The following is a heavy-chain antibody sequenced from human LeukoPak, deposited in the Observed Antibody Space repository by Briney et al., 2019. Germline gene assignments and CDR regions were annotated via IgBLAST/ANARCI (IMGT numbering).Heavy chain of an antibody. V-gene: IGHV4-4*07. CDR2: IYTSGST. D-gene: IGHD5-12*01. J-gene: IGHJ6*03. CDR1: GGSISSYY. Sequence: SETLSLTCTVSGGSISSYYWSWIRQPAGKGLEWIGRIYTSGSTNYNPSLKSRVTMSVGTSKNQFSLKLSSVTAADTAVYYCARGGSDLWYYYYMDVWGKGTTVTVSS. CDR3: ARGGSDLWYYYYMDV.